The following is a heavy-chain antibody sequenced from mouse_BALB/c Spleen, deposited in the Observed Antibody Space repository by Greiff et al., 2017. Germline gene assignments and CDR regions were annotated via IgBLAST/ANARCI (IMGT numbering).Heavy chain of an antibody. CDR2: INSNGGST. Sequence: EVKLMESGGGLVQPGGSLKLSCAASGFTFSSYGMSWVRQTPDKRLELVATINSNGGSTYYPDSVKGRFTISRDNAKNTLYLQMSRLKSEDTAMYYWARGPYYRYDEGAWFAYWGQGTLVTVSA. V-gene: IGHV5-6-3*01. J-gene: IGHJ3*01. D-gene: IGHD2-14*01. CDR1: GFTFSSYG. CDR3: ARGPYYRYDEGAWFAY.